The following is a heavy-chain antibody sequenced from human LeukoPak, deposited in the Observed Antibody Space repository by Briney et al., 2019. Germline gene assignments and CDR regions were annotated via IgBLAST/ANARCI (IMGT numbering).Heavy chain of an antibody. Sequence: GGSLRLSCAASGFTFSSYAMHWVRQAPGKGLEWVAVISYDGSNKYYADSVKGRFTISRDNSKNTLYLQMNSLRAEDTAVYYCAKDGLLWYFDSSGYYIDYWGQGTLVTVSS. D-gene: IGHD3-22*01. CDR2: ISYDGSNK. CDR1: GFTFSSYA. CDR3: AKDGLLWYFDSSGYYIDY. V-gene: IGHV3-30*04. J-gene: IGHJ4*02.